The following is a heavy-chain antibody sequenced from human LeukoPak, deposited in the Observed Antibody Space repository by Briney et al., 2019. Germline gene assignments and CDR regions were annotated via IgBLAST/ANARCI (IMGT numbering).Heavy chain of an antibody. D-gene: IGHD3-22*01. J-gene: IGHJ4*02. CDR2: ISYDGTYK. Sequence: GGSLRLSCAASGFTFSSYAMHWVRQDPDRGLEWVAVISYDGTYKYYTDSVKGRFTISRDNSKNTLFLQMNSLRAEDTAVYYCARGASYYHSSGYYPPDYWGQGTLVTVSS. V-gene: IGHV3-30-3*01. CDR3: ARGASYYHSSGYYPPDY. CDR1: GFTFSSYA.